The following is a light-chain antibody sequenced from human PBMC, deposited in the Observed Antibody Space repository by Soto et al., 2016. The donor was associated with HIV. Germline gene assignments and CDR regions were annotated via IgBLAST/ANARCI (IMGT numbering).Light chain of an antibody. V-gene: IGKV1-12*02. CDR1: QYISNW. CDR2: AAS. CDR3: QQASNFL. J-gene: IGKJ4*01. Sequence: DIQMTQSPSSVSASVGDRVTITCRASQYISNWLGWYQQKPGKAPKLLIYAASSLQSGVPSRFSGSGSGAHSTLTISSLQPEDFATYYCQQASNFLFGGGTKVEIK.